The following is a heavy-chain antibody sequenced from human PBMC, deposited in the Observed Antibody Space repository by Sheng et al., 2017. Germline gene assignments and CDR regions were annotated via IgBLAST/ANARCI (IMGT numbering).Heavy chain of an antibody. CDR3: ARDRYYDSSGYHYYYYYGMDV. V-gene: IGHV1-69*13. CDR1: GGTFSSYA. D-gene: IGHD3-22*01. CDR2: IIPIFGTA. Sequence: QVQLVQSGAEVKKPGSSVKVSCKASGGTFSSYAISWVRQAPGQGLEWMGGIIPIFGTANYAQKFQGRVTITADESTSTAYMELSSLRSEDTAVYYCARDRYYDSSGYHYYYYYGMDVWGQGTTGHRLL. J-gene: IGHJ6*02.